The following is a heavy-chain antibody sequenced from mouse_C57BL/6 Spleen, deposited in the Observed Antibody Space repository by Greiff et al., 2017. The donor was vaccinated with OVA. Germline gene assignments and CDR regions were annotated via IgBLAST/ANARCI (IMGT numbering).Heavy chain of an antibody. V-gene: IGHV1-18*01. D-gene: IGHD1-1*01. CDR1: GYTFTDYN. CDR2: INPNNGGT. J-gene: IGHJ2*01. Sequence: EVKVVESGPELVKPGASVKIPCKASGYTFTDYNMDWVKQSHGKSLEWIGDINPNNGGTIYNQKFKGKATLTVDKSSSTAYMELRSLTSEDTAVYYCARSDYYGSSSFDYWGQGTTLTVSS. CDR3: ARSDYYGSSSFDY.